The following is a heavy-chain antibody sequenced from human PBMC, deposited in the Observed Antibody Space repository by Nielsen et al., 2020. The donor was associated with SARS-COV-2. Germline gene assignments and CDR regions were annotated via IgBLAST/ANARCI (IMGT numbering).Heavy chain of an antibody. Sequence: ASVKVSCKASGYTFTSYAMNWVRQAPGQGLEWMGWINTNTGNPTYAQGFTGRFVFSLDTSVSTAYLQISSLKAEDTAVYYCARDRTGYCSSTSCPYYYMDVWGKGTTVTVSS. CDR3: ARDRTGYCSSTSCPYYYMDV. V-gene: IGHV7-4-1*02. J-gene: IGHJ6*03. CDR1: GYTFTSYA. CDR2: INTNTGNP. D-gene: IGHD2-2*01.